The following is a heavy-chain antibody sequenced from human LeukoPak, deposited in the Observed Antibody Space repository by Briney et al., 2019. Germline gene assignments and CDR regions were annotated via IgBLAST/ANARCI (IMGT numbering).Heavy chain of an antibody. CDR3: ASQTPMYYDYVWGSYRGGFDY. J-gene: IGHJ4*02. CDR1: GFTFSSYW. CDR2: IKQDGSEK. Sequence: GGSLRLSCAASGFTFSSYWMSWVRQAPGKGLEWVANIKQDGSEKYYVDSVKGRFTISRDNAKNSLYLQMNSLRAEDTAVYYCASQTPMYYDYVWGSYRGGFDYWGQGTLVTVSS. D-gene: IGHD3-16*02. V-gene: IGHV3-7*01.